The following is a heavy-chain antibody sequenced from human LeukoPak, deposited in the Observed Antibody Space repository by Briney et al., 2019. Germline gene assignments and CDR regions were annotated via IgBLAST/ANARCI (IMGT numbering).Heavy chain of an antibody. V-gene: IGHV1-2*02. CDR3: TRVHYYEGGRLDY. J-gene: IGHJ4*02. D-gene: IGHD3-22*01. CDR2: INLNTGGT. CDR1: GYTFSGYY. Sequence: GASVKVSCKASGYTFSGYYMHWVRQAPGQGLDWMGWINLNTGGTNYPQKFQGRVTMTRDTSTNTVYMELRRLRPDDTALYFCTRVHYYEGGRLDYWGQGTLVTVSS.